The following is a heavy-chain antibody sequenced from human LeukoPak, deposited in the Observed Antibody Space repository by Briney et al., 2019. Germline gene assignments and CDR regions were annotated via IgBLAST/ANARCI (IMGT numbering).Heavy chain of an antibody. V-gene: IGHV1-24*01. D-gene: IGHD3-3*01. J-gene: IGHJ5*02. CDR1: GYTLTELS. CDR3: ATALPITIFGVVPP. Sequence: ASVKVSCKVSGYTLTELSMHWVRQAPGKGLEWMGGFDPEDGETIYAQKFQGRVTMTEDTSTDTAYMELSSLRSEDTAVYYCATALPITIFGVVPPWGQGTLVTVSS. CDR2: FDPEDGET.